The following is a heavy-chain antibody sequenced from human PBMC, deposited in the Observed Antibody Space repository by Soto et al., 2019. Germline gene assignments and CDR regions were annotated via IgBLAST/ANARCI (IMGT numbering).Heavy chain of an antibody. Sequence: SVKVSCKASGGTFSSYAISWVRQAPGQGLEWMGGIIPIFGTANYAQKFQGRVTITADESASTAYMELSSLRSEDTAVYYCARARVAARPYYYYYGMDVWGQGTTVTVSS. CDR1: GGTFSSYA. J-gene: IGHJ6*02. D-gene: IGHD6-6*01. CDR2: IIPIFGTA. CDR3: ARARVAARPYYYYYGMDV. V-gene: IGHV1-69*13.